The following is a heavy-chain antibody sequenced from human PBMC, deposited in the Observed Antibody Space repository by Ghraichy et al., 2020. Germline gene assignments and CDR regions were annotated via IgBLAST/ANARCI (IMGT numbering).Heavy chain of an antibody. V-gene: IGHV3-23*01. CDR1: GFTFSSYA. J-gene: IGHJ6*02. CDR2: ISGSGGST. Sequence: GGSLRLSCAASGFTFSSYAMSWVRQAPGKGLEWVSAISGSGGSTYYADSVKGRFTISRDNSKNTLYLQMNSLRAEDTAVYYCAKAPHPPYDFWSGYYGGQGDYYYGMDVWGQGTTVTVYS. D-gene: IGHD3-3*01. CDR3: AKAPHPPYDFWSGYYGGQGDYYYGMDV.